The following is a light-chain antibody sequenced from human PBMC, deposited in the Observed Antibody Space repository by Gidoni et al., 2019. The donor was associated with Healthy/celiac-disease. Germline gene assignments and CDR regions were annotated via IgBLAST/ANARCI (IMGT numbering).Light chain of an antibody. CDR2: AAS. V-gene: IGKV1-39*01. J-gene: IGKJ3*01. CDR1: QSIRSY. CDR3: QQSYSTPLT. Sequence: DIQMTQSPSSLSASVGDRVTITCRASQSIRSYLNWYQQKPGKAPNLLIYAASNLQSGVPSRFSGSGSRTDFTLTISRLQPEDFGIYYCQQSYSTPLTFGPGTKVDVK.